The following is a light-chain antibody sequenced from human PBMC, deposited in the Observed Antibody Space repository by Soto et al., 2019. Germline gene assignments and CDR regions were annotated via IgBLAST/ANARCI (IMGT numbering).Light chain of an antibody. Sequence: QSALAQPRSVSGSPGQSVTISCTGTSXDVGGYNYVSWYQQHPGKAPKLMIYDVSKRPSGVPDRFSGSKSGNTASLTISGLQAEDEADYYCCSYAGSYTSKVFGTGTKVTVL. CDR1: SXDVGGYNY. J-gene: IGLJ1*01. V-gene: IGLV2-11*01. CDR2: DVS. CDR3: CSYAGSYTSKV.